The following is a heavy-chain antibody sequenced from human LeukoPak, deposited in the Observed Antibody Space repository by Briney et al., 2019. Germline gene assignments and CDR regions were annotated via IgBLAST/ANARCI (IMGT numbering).Heavy chain of an antibody. CDR1: GFTFSSYA. CDR2: ISYDGSNK. Sequence: GRSLRLSCAASGFTFSSYAMHWVRQAPGKGLEWVAVISYDGSNKYYADSVKGRFTISRDNSKNTLDLQMNSLRAEDTAVYYCAREGSSSWQPHYFDYWAQGTLVTVSS. V-gene: IGHV3-30-3*01. D-gene: IGHD6-13*01. CDR3: AREGSSSWQPHYFDY. J-gene: IGHJ4*02.